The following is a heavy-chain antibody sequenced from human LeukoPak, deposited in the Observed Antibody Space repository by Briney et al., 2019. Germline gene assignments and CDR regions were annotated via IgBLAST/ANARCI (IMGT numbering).Heavy chain of an antibody. V-gene: IGHV1-2*02. CDR2: INPNSGGT. D-gene: IGHD3-3*01. J-gene: IGHJ2*01. CDR3: ATTYYDFWSGYRLNWYFDL. CDR1: GYTFTGYY. Sequence: ASVTVSFKASGYTFTGYYMHWVRQAPGQGLAWMGWINPNSGGTNYAQKIQGRVTMTRDTSISTAYMELSRLRSDDTAVYYCATTYYDFWSGYRLNWYFDLWGRGTLVTVSS.